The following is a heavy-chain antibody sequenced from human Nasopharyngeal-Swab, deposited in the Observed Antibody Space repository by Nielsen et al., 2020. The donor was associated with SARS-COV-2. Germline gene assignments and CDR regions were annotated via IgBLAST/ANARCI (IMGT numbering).Heavy chain of an antibody. J-gene: IGHJ6*02. CDR3: TTGSDYYGSGGYYKGGRRGYYGMDV. CDR1: GFTFSNAC. D-gene: IGHD3-10*01. Sequence: GGSLRLSCAVSGFTFSNACMSWVSQAPGKGLEWVGRIKSKTDGGTTDYAAPVKGRFTISRDDSKNTLYLQMNSLKTEDTAVYYCTTGSDYYGSGGYYKGGRRGYYGMDVWGQGTTVTVSS. CDR2: IKSKTDGGTT. V-gene: IGHV3-15*01.